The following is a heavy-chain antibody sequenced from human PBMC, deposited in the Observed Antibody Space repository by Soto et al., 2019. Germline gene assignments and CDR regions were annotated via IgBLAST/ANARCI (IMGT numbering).Heavy chain of an antibody. CDR3: AHLRYFDWLFDY. D-gene: IGHD3-9*01. J-gene: IGHJ4*02. V-gene: IGHV3-9*01. CDR1: GFTFDDYA. CDR2: IHWDDD. Sequence: EVQLVESGGGLVQPGRSLRLSCAASGFTFDDYAMHWVRQAPGKGLEWLALIHWDDDKLYSPSLKSRLTITKDTSKNQVVLTMTNMDPVDTATYYCAHLRYFDWLFDYWGRGTLVTVSS.